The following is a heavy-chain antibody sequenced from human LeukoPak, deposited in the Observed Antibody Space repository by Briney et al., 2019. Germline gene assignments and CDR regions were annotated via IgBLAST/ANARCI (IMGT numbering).Heavy chain of an antibody. D-gene: IGHD3-10*01. CDR2: IYPGDSDT. J-gene: IGHJ4*02. CDR1: GYSFTTYW. V-gene: IGHV5-51*01. CDR3: ARHSYYGTGSYFEF. Sequence: GESLKISCKGSGYSFTTYWIGWVRQPPGKGLEWMGIIYPGDSDTRYSPSFQGQVTISADKSIGTAYLQWSSLKASDTAIYYCARHSYYGTGSYFEFWGQGILVTVSS.